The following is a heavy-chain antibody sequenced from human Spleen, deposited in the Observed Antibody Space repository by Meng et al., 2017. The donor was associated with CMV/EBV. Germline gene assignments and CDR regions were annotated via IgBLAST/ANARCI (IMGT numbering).Heavy chain of an antibody. Sequence: QVHLLQSEAEVKKPGSSVKVSCKVSGGTFSNYAISWVRQAPGQGLEWMGGIFPMFGTADYAQKFQGRVTITADESTSTVYMELSSLTSDDTAVYYCTRNSGTYLGAFDPWGQGTLVTVSS. CDR2: IFPMFGTA. V-gene: IGHV1-69*12. CDR1: GGTFSNYA. CDR3: TRNSGTYLGAFDP. J-gene: IGHJ5*02. D-gene: IGHD1-26*01.